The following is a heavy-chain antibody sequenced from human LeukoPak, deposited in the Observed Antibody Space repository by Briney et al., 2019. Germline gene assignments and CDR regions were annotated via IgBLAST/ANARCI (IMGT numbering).Heavy chain of an antibody. CDR1: GGSFSGYY. Sequence: SETLSLTCAVYGGSFSGYYWSWIRQPPGKGLEWIGEINHSGSTNYNPSLKSRVTISVDTSKNQFSLKLSSVTAADTAVYYCARHSLLRALDYWGQGTLVTVSS. J-gene: IGHJ4*02. V-gene: IGHV4-34*01. CDR2: INHSGST. CDR3: ARHSLLRALDY. D-gene: IGHD5-12*01.